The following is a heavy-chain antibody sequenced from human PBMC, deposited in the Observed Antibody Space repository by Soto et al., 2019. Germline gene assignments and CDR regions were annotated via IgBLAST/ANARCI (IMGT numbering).Heavy chain of an antibody. Sequence: PGESLKISCKGSGYSFTSYWIGWVRQMPGKGLEWMGIIYPGDSDTRYSPSFQGQVTISADKSISTAYLQLSSLKASDTAMYYFSRHRYCSGGSCPRGYYGMDVWGQGTTVTVSS. J-gene: IGHJ6*02. V-gene: IGHV5-51*01. CDR2: IYPGDSDT. CDR3: SRHRYCSGGSCPRGYYGMDV. CDR1: GYSFTSYW. D-gene: IGHD2-15*01.